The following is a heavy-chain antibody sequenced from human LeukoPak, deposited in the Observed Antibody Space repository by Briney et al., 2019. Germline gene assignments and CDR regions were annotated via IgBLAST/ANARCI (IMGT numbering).Heavy chain of an antibody. CDR2: IKEDGSEK. CDR1: GFTFTSYW. J-gene: IGHJ4*02. D-gene: IGHD3-22*01. CDR3: ARGRFNYDSSGYSSFYR. Sequence: GGCLRLSCAASGFTFTSYWMHWVRQAPGKGLEWVANIKEDGSEKYYVDSVKGRFTISRDNAKNSLYLQMNSLRAEDTAVYYCARGRFNYDSSGYSSFYRWGQGTLVTVSS. V-gene: IGHV3-7*01.